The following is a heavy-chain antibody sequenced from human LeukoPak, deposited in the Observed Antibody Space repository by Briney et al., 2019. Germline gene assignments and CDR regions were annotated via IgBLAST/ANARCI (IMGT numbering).Heavy chain of an antibody. CDR3: ARLGRSGTYYEFDY. CDR2: IYPGDSDT. CDR1: GYSSSTYW. J-gene: IGHJ4*02. V-gene: IGHV5-51*01. D-gene: IGHD3-10*01. Sequence: GESLKISCKGSGYSSSTYWIGWVRQMPGKGLECMGIIYPGDSDTRYSPSFQGQVTISADKSISTAYLQWSSLKASDTAMYCCARLGRSGTYYEFDYWGQGTLVTVSS.